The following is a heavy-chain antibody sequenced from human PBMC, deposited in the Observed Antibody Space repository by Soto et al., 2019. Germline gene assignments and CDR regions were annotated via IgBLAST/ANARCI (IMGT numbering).Heavy chain of an antibody. CDR3: AKNPYGDYRYYYYYGMDV. CDR2: ISYDGSNK. J-gene: IGHJ6*02. Sequence: PGGSLRLSCAASGFTFSSYGMHWVRQAPGKGLEWVAVISYDGSNKYYADSVKGRFTISRDNSKNTLYLQMNSLRAEDTAVYYCAKNPYGDYRYYYYYGMDVWGQGTTVTVSS. CDR1: GFTFSSYG. V-gene: IGHV3-30*18. D-gene: IGHD4-17*01.